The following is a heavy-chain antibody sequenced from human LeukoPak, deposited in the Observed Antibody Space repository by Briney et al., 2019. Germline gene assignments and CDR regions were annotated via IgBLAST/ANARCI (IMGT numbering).Heavy chain of an antibody. CDR2: ISAYNGNT. D-gene: IGHD1-26*01. CDR1: GGTFSSYA. Sequence: ASVKVSCKASGGTFSSYAISWVRQAPGQGLEWMGWISAYNGNTNYAQKLQGRVTMTTDTSTSTAYMELRSLRSDDTAVYYCARELYSGYYGMDVWGQGTTVTVSS. J-gene: IGHJ6*02. CDR3: ARELYSGYYGMDV. V-gene: IGHV1-18*01.